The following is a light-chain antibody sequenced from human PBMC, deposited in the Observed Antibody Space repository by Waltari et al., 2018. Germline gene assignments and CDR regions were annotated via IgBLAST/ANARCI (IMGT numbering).Light chain of an antibody. CDR3: QSADSTGSDVV. Sequence: SYELTQPPSVTVSPGQTARIACSGDALPAQYVPLYQQRPGRAPVVVIYKDTKRPSGIPERFSGSSSGKTVTLTISGVQAEDESDYYCQSADSTGSDVVFGGGTKLTVL. V-gene: IGLV3-25*03. J-gene: IGLJ2*01. CDR2: KDT. CDR1: ALPAQY.